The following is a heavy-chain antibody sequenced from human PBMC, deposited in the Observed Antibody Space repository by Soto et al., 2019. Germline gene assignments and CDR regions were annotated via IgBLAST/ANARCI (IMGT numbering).Heavy chain of an antibody. Sequence: PGGSLRLSCSASGFTFSSYAMHWVRQTPGKGLEWVALISYDGTDKYYTDSVKGRFTISRDNSKNTLYLQMNSLRAEDTALYYCAKSVRSVGWYFDYWGQGSLVTVSS. J-gene: IGHJ4*02. CDR2: ISYDGTDK. CDR3: AKSVRSVGWYFDY. CDR1: GFTFSSYA. V-gene: IGHV3-30-3*02. D-gene: IGHD6-19*01.